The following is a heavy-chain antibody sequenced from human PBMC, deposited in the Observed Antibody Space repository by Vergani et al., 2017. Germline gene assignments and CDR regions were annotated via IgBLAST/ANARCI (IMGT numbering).Heavy chain of an antibody. CDR2: IYYSGST. CDR1: GGSIGSGDYY. CDR3: ARVGVVRGVSYYYYYYGMDV. Sequence: QVQLQESGPGLVKPSQTLSLTCTVSGGSIGSGDYYWSWIRQPPGKGLEWIGYIYYSGSTYYNPSLKSRVTISVDTSKNQFSLKLSSVTAADTAVYYCARVGVVRGVSYYYYYYGMDVWGQGTTVTVSS. D-gene: IGHD3-10*01. V-gene: IGHV4-30-4*08. J-gene: IGHJ6*02.